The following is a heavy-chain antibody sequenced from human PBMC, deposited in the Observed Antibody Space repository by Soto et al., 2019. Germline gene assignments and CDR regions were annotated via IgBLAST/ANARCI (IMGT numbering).Heavy chain of an antibody. D-gene: IGHD6-13*01. CDR2: IKSKTDGGTT. Sequence: GGSLRLSCAASGFTFRNAGMNWVRQAPGKGLEWVGRIKSKTDGGTTDYAAPVKGRFTISRDDSKNTLYLQMNSLKTEDTAVYYCTTALIQSIAAAVYYYYGMDVWGQGTTVTVSS. J-gene: IGHJ6*02. V-gene: IGHV3-15*07. CDR3: TTALIQSIAAAVYYYYGMDV. CDR1: GFTFRNAG.